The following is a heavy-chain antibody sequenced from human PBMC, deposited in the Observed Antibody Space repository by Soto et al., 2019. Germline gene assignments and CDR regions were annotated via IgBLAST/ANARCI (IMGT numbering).Heavy chain of an antibody. CDR2: IYYSGST. CDR1: GGSISSGGYY. D-gene: IGHD3-16*02. J-gene: IGHJ6*02. CDR3: ARERRSLGSYYYYGMDV. Sequence: SETLSLTCTVSGGSISSGGYYWSWIRQHPGKGLEWIGYIYYSGSTYYNPSLKSRVTISVDTSKNQFSLKLSSVTAADTAVYYCARERRSLGSYYYYGMDVWGQGTTVTVSS. V-gene: IGHV4-31*03.